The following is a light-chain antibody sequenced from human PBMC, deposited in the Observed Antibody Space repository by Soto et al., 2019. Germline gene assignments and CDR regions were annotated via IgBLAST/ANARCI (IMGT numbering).Light chain of an antibody. CDR3: QQSYSTPRT. Sequence: DIQMTQSPSSLSASVGDRVTVSCRASQRITRDLNWYQQKPGKAPKLLIYAASSLQSGVPSRFSGSGSGTDFTLTISSLQPEDFATYYCQQSYSTPRTFGQGTKVDIK. J-gene: IGKJ1*01. CDR2: AAS. CDR1: QRITRD. V-gene: IGKV1-39*01.